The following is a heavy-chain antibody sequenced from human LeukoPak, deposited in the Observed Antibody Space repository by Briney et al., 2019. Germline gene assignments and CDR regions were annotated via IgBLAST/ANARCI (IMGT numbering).Heavy chain of an antibody. Sequence: GGSLRLSCGASGFTLNSEWMSWVRQAPGEGLEWVAIIKPDGSATSYVDSVKGRFTISRDNAKNSLSLQMNSLRVEDTAVYYCARGGSMDVWGQGTAVTVSS. CDR1: GFTLNSEW. CDR2: IKPDGSAT. CDR3: ARGGSMDV. J-gene: IGHJ6*02. V-gene: IGHV3-7*05.